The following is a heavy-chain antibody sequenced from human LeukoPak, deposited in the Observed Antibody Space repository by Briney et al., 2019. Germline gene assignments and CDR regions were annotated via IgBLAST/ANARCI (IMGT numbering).Heavy chain of an antibody. CDR2: IKYDGREK. Sequence: GGSLRLSCTATGFTFSNYWMSWFRQAPGKGLEWVANIKYDGREKQYVDSVKGRFTISRDNAKNSLFLQTNSLGAEDTAVYYCARYLNSGPEDFWGQGTLVTVSS. D-gene: IGHD1-26*01. CDR1: GFTFSNYW. CDR3: ARYLNSGPEDF. J-gene: IGHJ4*02. V-gene: IGHV3-7*01.